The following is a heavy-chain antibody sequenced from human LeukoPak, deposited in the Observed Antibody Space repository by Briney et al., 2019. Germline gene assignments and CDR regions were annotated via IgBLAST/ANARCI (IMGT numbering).Heavy chain of an antibody. CDR2: INHGGST. J-gene: IGHJ4*02. CDR1: GGSFSGYY. D-gene: IGHD6-13*01. V-gene: IGHV4-34*01. CDR3: ARRVYFDY. Sequence: SETLSLTCAVYGGSFSGYYWSWIRQPPGKGLEWIGEINHGGSTNYNPSLKSRVTISVDTSKNQFSLKLSSVTAADTAVYYCARRVYFDYWGQGTLVTVSS.